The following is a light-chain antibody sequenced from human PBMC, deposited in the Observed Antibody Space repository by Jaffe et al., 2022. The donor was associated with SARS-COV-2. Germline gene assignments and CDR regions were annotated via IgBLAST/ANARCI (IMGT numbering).Light chain of an antibody. CDR1: TSNIGKNF. J-gene: IGLJ2*01. CDR3: VTWDDSLSGVI. CDR2: NND. V-gene: IGLV1-47*02. Sequence: QSVVTQPPSASGTPGQRVTISCSGSTSNIGKNFVYWYQQLPGTAPKSLIYNNDQRPSGVPDRFSGSKSGTSASLAISGLRSEDEADYYCVTWDDSLSGVIFGGGTKLTVL.